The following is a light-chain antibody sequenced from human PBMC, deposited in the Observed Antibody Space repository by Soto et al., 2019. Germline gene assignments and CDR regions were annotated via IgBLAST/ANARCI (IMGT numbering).Light chain of an antibody. V-gene: IGKV1-39*01. CDR3: QQSYSTPPT. CDR1: QTIGSW. CDR2: DAS. Sequence: DIQMTQSPSTLSASVGGRVTVTCRASQTIGSWLAWYQQKPGRAPKLLIFDASSLESGVPSRFSGSGSGTDFTLTISSLQPEDFATYYCQQSYSTPPTFGQGTKVDIK. J-gene: IGKJ1*01.